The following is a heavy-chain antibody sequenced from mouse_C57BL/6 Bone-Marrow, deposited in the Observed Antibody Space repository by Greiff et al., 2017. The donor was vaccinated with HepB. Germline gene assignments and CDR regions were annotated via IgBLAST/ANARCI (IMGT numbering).Heavy chain of an antibody. CDR3: ASLYYDYDEGYFDY. Sequence: EVQLQQSGPELVKPGASVKISCKASGYSFTDYNMNWVKQSNGKSLEWIGVINPNYGTTSYNQKFKGKTTLTVDQSSSTAYMQLNSLTSEDSAVCYCASLYYDYDEGYFDYWGQGTTLTVSS. J-gene: IGHJ2*01. V-gene: IGHV1-39*01. D-gene: IGHD2-4*01. CDR2: INPNYGTT. CDR1: GYSFTDYN.